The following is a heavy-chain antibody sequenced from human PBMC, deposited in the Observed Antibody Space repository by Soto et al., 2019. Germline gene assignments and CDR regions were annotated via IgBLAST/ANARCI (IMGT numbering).Heavy chain of an antibody. D-gene: IGHD3-22*01. CDR1: GFTFSRCA. J-gene: IGHJ4*02. Sequence: WVFISLYRAASGFTFSRCATSRESQAPGKGLEWVSVISGSGGSTHYADSVKGRSTISRDNSKNTLHLQVNSLRGEDTAVYYCAKEADISGYYPDYWGQGTQVTVSS. CDR2: ISGSGGST. V-gene: IGHV3-23*01. CDR3: AKEADISGYYPDY.